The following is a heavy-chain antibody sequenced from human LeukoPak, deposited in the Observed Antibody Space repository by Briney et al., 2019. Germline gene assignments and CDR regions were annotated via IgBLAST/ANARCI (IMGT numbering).Heavy chain of an antibody. CDR2: INHSGST. J-gene: IGHJ4*02. CDR1: GGSFSGYY. V-gene: IGHV4-34*01. Sequence: TSETLSLTCAVYGGSFSGYYWSWIRQPPGKGLEWIGEINHSGSTNYNPSLKSRVTISVDTSKNQFSLKLSSVTAADTAVYYCARDGSKNTAMVKNFDYWGQGTLVTVSS. D-gene: IGHD5-18*01. CDR3: ARDGSKNTAMVKNFDY.